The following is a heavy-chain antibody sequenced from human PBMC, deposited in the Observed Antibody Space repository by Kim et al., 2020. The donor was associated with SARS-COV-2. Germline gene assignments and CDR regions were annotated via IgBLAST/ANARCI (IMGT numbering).Heavy chain of an antibody. CDR2: N. J-gene: IGHJ4*02. CDR3: ARDTNWRVDY. Sequence: NDYAVSVKSRITINPDTSKNQFSLQLNSVTPEDTAVYYCARDTNWRVDYWGQGTLVTVSA. D-gene: IGHD1-20*01. V-gene: IGHV6-1*01.